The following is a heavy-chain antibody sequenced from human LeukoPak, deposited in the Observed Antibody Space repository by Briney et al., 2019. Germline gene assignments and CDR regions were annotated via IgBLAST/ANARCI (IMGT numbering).Heavy chain of an antibody. D-gene: IGHD3-10*01. V-gene: IGHV4-39*07. CDR2: IYYSGST. Sequence: SETLSLTCTVSGGSISSSSYYWGWIRQPPGKGLEWIGSIYYSGSTYYNPSLKSRVTISVDTSKNQFSLKLSSVTAADTAVYYCARVLLWFGDSPRADAFDIWGQGTMVTVSS. CDR3: ARVLLWFGDSPRADAFDI. J-gene: IGHJ3*02. CDR1: GGSISSSSYY.